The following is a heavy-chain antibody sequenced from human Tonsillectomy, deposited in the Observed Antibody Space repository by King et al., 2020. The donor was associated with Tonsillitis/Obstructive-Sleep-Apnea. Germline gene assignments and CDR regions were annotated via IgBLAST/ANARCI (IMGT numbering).Heavy chain of an antibody. J-gene: IGHJ6*03. CDR3: ARGPITGDYYTTYYYYYSMDV. Sequence: QLVQSGGGVVQPGRSLRLSCAASGFTFSSYAIHWGRQAPGKGLEWVAVISYDGSNKYYADSVKGRFTISRDNSKNTLYLQMNRLRAEDTAVYYCARGPITGDYYTTYYYYYSMDVWGKGTTVTVSS. V-gene: IGHV3-30*04. D-gene: IGHD3-3*01. CDR1: GFTFSSYA. CDR2: ISYDGSNK.